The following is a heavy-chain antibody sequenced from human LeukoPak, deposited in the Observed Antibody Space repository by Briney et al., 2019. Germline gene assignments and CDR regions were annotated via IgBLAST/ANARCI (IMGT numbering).Heavy chain of an antibody. J-gene: IGHJ4*02. CDR3: AREFRGGYFDY. CDR1: GFTLTTYY. V-gene: IGHV1-46*01. CDR2: INPSGTST. D-gene: IGHD2-21*01. Sequence: GASVKVSCKASGFTLTTYYMHWVRQAPGQGLEWMGLINPSGTSTNYAQKFQGRVTMTKDTSTSTVYMELNSLRSEDTAVYYCAREFRGGYFDYWGQGTLVTVSS.